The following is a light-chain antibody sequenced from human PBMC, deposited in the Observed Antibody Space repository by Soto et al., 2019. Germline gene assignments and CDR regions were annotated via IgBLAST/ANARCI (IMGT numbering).Light chain of an antibody. CDR2: AAS. Sequence: DIQMTQSPSSVSASVGDRVTISCQASQGISRSLAWYQQKPGKAPKLLIYAASSLQSGVPSRFSGSGFGTDFTLTISSLQPEDSASYYCQQYNSYSKTFGQGTKVDI. CDR1: QGISRS. CDR3: QQYNSYSKT. J-gene: IGKJ1*01. V-gene: IGKV1D-12*01.